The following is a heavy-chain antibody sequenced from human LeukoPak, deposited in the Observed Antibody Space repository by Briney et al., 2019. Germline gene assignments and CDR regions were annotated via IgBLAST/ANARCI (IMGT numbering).Heavy chain of an antibody. V-gene: IGHV1-46*01. Sequence: ASAKVSCKASGYTFTSYYMHWVRQAPGQGLEWMGIINPSGGSTSYAQKFQGRVTVTRDTSTSTVYMELSSLRSEDTAVFYCARAGHICLSIAAAGTLDYWGQGTLVTVSS. J-gene: IGHJ4*02. CDR3: ARAGHICLSIAAAGTLDY. CDR1: GYTFTSYY. D-gene: IGHD6-13*01. CDR2: INPSGGST.